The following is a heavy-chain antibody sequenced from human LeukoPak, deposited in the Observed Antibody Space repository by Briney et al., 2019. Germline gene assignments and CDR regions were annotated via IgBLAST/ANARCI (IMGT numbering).Heavy chain of an antibody. CDR3: ARDHCSSTSCGWFDP. D-gene: IGHD2-2*01. V-gene: IGHV1-2*02. CDR2: INPNSGGT. J-gene: IGHJ5*02. CDR1: GYTFTGYY. Sequence: ASVKVSCKASGYTFTGYYMNWVRQAPGQGLEWMGWINPNSGGTNYAQKFQGRVTMTRDTSISTAYMELSRLRSDDTAVYYCARDHCSSTSCGWFDPWGQGTLVTVSS.